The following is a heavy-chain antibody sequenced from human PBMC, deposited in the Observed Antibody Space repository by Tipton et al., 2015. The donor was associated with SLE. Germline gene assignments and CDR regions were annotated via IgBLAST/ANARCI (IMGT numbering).Heavy chain of an antibody. CDR3: ARDHRAAAGTYDYYYMDV. CDR2: IYYSGST. Sequence: TLSLTCTVSGGSISSYYWSWIRQPPGKGLEWIGYIYYSGSTNYNPSLKSRVTISVDTSKNQFSLKLSSVTAADTAVYYCARDHRAAAGTYDYYYMDVWGKGTTVTVSS. CDR1: GGSISSYY. D-gene: IGHD6-13*01. J-gene: IGHJ6*03. V-gene: IGHV4-59*01.